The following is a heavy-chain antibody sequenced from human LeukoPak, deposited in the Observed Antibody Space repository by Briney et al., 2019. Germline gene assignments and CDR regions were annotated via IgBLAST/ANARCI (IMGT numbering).Heavy chain of an antibody. D-gene: IGHD5-12*01. J-gene: IGHJ6*02. Sequence: SETLSLTCTVSGGSISSGGYYWSWIRQHPGKGLEWIGYIYYSGGTFYNPSLKSRVTISVDTSNNQVSLKLTSVTVADTAVYYCASSEATATPPPYGMDVWGQGTTVTVSS. CDR1: GGSISSGGYY. V-gene: IGHV4-31*03. CDR2: IYYSGGT. CDR3: ASSEATATPPPYGMDV.